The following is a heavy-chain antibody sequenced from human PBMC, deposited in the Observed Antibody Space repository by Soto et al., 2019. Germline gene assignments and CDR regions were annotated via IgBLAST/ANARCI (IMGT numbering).Heavy chain of an antibody. J-gene: IGHJ4*02. CDR3: AKASATWYSSDWYYFDY. CDR2: ISFDGSNK. Sequence: PGGSLRLSCAASGLSFNSYGMHWVRQSPGKGLEWVAFISFDGSNKYYAESVKGRFTISRDNSENTLFLQINSLRAEDAAVYFCAKASATWYSSDWYYFDYWGQGTLVTVSS. V-gene: IGHV3-30*18. CDR1: GLSFNSYG. D-gene: IGHD6-19*01.